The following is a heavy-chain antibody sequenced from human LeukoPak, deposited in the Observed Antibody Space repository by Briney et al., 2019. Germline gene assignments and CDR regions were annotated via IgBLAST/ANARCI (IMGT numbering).Heavy chain of an antibody. Sequence: ASVKVSCKASGYIFTDYYMHWVRQAPGQGLEWMGWISAYNGNTNYAQKLQGRVTMTTDTSTSTAYMELRSLRSDDTAVYYCARVAVAGSLPNDYWGQGTLVTVSS. J-gene: IGHJ4*02. CDR3: ARVAVAGSLPNDY. CDR1: GYIFTDYY. D-gene: IGHD6-19*01. V-gene: IGHV1-18*04. CDR2: ISAYNGNT.